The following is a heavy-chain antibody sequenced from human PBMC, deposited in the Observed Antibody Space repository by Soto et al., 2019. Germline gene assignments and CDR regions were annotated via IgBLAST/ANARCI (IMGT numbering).Heavy chain of an antibody. V-gene: IGHV3-33*01. CDR1: GFTFRSSG. D-gene: IGHD2-8*02. Sequence: QVRLVDSGGGVVQPGRSLRLSCVASGFTFRSSGMHWVRQAPGKGLEWVAVIWADENKRYYADSVKGRFTISRDNSKNTLYLQMNNLRAEDTAVYYCARDTGGAPFDYWGQGTLVTVSS. CDR2: IWADENKR. CDR3: ARDTGGAPFDY. J-gene: IGHJ4*02.